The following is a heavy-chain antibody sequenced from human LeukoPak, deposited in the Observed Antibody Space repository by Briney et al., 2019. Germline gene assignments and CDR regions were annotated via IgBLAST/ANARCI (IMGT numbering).Heavy chain of an antibody. CDR3: ARDRYCSGGSCYSTRGDAFDI. J-gene: IGHJ3*02. V-gene: IGHV1-69*06. CDR1: GGTFSSYA. CDR2: IIPIFGTA. D-gene: IGHD2-15*01. Sequence: SVKVSCKASGGTFSSYAISWVRQAPGQGLEWMGGIIPIFGTANYAQKFQGGVTITADKSTSTAYMELSSLRSEDTAVYYCARDRYCSGGSCYSTRGDAFDIWGQGTMVTVSS.